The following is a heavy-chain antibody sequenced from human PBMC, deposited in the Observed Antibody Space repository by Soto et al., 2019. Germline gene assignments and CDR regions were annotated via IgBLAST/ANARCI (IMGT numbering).Heavy chain of an antibody. D-gene: IGHD3-10*01. J-gene: IGHJ5*02. CDR2: VSEYGDVT. CDR1: GLTLRNHA. CDR3: RPGSSGTRGEVA. Sequence: VGSMRLSCAASGLTLRNHAMTWFRQAPGKGLDWVSTVSEYGDVTYYADSVRGRFTISRDNSKNTLYLQLNNLRVEDTAVYYWRPGSSGTRGEVAWGQGVVVSVSS. V-gene: IGHV3-23*01.